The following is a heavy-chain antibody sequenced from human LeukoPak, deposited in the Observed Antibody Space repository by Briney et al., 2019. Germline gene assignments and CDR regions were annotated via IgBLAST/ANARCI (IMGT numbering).Heavy chain of an antibody. CDR2: ISTSSSYI. CDR1: GFTFSSYT. J-gene: IGHJ4*02. D-gene: IGHD6-19*01. V-gene: IGHV3-21*01. CDR3: ARDREQYSSGWKIDS. Sequence: PGGSLRLSCAASGFTFSSYTVNWVRQPPGKGLEWVSSISTSSSYIYYADSVKGRFTISRDNAKNSLWLQMNSLRAEDTAVYYCARDREQYSSGWKIDSWGQGTLVTVSS.